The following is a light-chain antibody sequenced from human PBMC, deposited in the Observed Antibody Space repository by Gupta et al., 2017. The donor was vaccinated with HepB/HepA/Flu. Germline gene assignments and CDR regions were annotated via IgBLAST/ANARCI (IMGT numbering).Light chain of an antibody. J-gene: IGKJ2*01. V-gene: IGKV3-11*01. Sequence: EIVLTQSPATLSLSPGERATLSCRASQSVSSYLAWYQQTPGQAPRLLIYDASNRATAIPARFSGSASGTDFTLTISSLEPEDFAVYYCQQSYSWPRTFGQGTKLEIK. CDR1: QSVSSY. CDR3: QQSYSWPRT. CDR2: DAS.